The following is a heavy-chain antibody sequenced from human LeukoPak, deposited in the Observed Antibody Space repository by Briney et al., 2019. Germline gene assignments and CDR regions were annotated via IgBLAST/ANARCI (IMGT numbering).Heavy chain of an antibody. CDR2: IYPATSHT. Sequence: KVSCKASGYTFTSYGISWVRQAPGQGLEWMGIIYPATSHTIYSPSLQGQVTISADKSISTAYLQWSTLKASDTAIYYCARRNFTSVWFDPWGQGTLVTVSS. CDR1: GYTFTSYG. D-gene: IGHD1-7*01. V-gene: IGHV5-51*01. J-gene: IGHJ5*02. CDR3: ARRNFTSVWFDP.